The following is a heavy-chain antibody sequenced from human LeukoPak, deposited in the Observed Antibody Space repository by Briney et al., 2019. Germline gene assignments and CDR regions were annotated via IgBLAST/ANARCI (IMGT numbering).Heavy chain of an antibody. V-gene: IGHV1-2*02. CDR3: ARETGAAMEYNYGMDV. CDR1: GGTFSSSA. D-gene: IGHD5-18*01. Sequence: GASVKVSCKASGGTFSSSAISWVRQAPGQGLEWMGWINPNSGGTNYAQKFQGRVTMTRDTSISTAYMELSRLRSDDTAVYDCARETGAAMEYNYGMDVWGQGTTVTVSS. J-gene: IGHJ6*02. CDR2: INPNSGGT.